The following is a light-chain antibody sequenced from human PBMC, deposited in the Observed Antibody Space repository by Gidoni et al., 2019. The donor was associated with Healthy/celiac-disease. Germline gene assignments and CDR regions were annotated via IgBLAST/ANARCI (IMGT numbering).Light chain of an antibody. J-gene: IGKJ5*01. V-gene: IGKV3-20*01. CDR1: QRVSRSY. Sequence: DIVLTQSPGTLSLSPGERATLSCRASQRVSRSYLAWYQQKPGQAPRLLIYGASSRATGIPDRFSGSGSGTDFTLTISRLEPEDFAVYYCQQYGSSPPITFGQXTRLEIK. CDR3: QQYGSSPPIT. CDR2: GAS.